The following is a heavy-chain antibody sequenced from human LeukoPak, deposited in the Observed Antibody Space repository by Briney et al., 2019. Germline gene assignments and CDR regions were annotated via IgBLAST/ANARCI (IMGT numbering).Heavy chain of an antibody. J-gene: IGHJ4*02. V-gene: IGHV4-59*01. CDR1: GGSISSYY. D-gene: IGHD3-10*01. Sequence: SETLSLACTVSGGSISSYYWNWIRQPAGGGLEWIGNLYYSGSTNFNPSLRSRVTISVDTSKNQCSLKLNSVTAADTTVYYCARANYYGSGRYFDYWGQGTLVTVSS. CDR2: LYYSGST. CDR3: ARANYYGSGRYFDY.